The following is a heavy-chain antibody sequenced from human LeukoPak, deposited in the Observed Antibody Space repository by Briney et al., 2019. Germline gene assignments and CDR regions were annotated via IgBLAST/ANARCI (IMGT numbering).Heavy chain of an antibody. CDR3: ARGYYDFWSGYYTFFDY. V-gene: IGHV3-74*01. J-gene: IGHJ4*02. CDR1: GFTFSSYW. CDR2: INTDGSST. Sequence: GGSLRLSCAASGFTFSSYWMHWVRQAPGKGLVWVSRINTDGSSTSYADSEKGRFTISRDNAKNTLYLQMNSLRAEDTAVYYCARGYYDFWSGYYTFFDYWGQGTLVTVSS. D-gene: IGHD3-3*01.